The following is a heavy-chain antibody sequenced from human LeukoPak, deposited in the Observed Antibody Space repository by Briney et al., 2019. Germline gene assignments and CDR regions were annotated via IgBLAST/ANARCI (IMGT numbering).Heavy chain of an antibody. CDR3: AKDLLAAAGPLDY. CDR2: ISYDGSNK. V-gene: IGHV3-30*18. D-gene: IGHD6-13*01. J-gene: IGHJ4*02. Sequence: GGSLRLSCAAPGFTFSSYGMHWVRQAPGKGLEWVAVISYDGSNKYYADSVKGRFTISRDNSKNTLYLQMNSLRAEDTAVYYCAKDLLAAAGPLDYWGQGTLVAVSS. CDR1: GFTFSSYG.